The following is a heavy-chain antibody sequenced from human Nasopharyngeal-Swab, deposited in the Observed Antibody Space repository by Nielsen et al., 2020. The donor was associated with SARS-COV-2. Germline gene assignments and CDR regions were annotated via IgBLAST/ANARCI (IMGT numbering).Heavy chain of an antibody. D-gene: IGHD3-10*01. V-gene: IGHV4-30-4*01. CDR2: IYYSGST. Sequence: SETLSLTCTVSGGSISSGDDYWSWIRQPPGKGLEWIGYIYYSGSTYYNPSLKSRVTISVDTSKNQFSLKLSSVTAADTAVYYCARTPTEEKWFGELSGDYWGQGTLVTVSS. CDR3: ARTPTEEKWFGELSGDY. CDR1: GGSISSGDDY. J-gene: IGHJ4*02.